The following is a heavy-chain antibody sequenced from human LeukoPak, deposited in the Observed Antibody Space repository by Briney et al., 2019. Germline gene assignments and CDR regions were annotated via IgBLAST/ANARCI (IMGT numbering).Heavy chain of an antibody. J-gene: IGHJ4*02. Sequence: SETLSLTCNVSGDSINSPHYYWAWIRQPPGKGLEWIGSIYYSGGAYSHPSLKSRATIFVDTSKNQFSLKLSSVTAADTAVYYCARLLYDSRGYYYFDYWGQGTLVTVSS. CDR1: GDSINSPHYY. D-gene: IGHD3-22*01. CDR2: IYYSGGA. V-gene: IGHV4-39*01. CDR3: ARLLYDSRGYYYFDY.